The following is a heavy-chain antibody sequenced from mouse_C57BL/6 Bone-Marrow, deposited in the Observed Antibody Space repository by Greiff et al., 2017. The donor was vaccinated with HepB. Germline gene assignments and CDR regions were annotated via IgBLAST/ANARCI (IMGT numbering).Heavy chain of an antibody. V-gene: IGHV1-42*01. Sequence: PQSGPELVKPGASVQISCKASGYSFTGYYMNWVKQSPEKSLEWIGEINPSTGGTTYNQKFKAKATLTVDKSSSTAYMQLKSLTSEDSAVYYCARRITTVVAFDYWGQGTTLTVSS. CDR1: GYSFTGYY. J-gene: IGHJ2*01. CDR2: INPSTGGT. D-gene: IGHD1-1*01. CDR3: ARRITTVVAFDY.